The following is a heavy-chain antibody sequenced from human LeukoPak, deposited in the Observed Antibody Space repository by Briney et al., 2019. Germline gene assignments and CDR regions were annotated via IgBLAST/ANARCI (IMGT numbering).Heavy chain of an antibody. D-gene: IGHD4-17*01. CDR1: GYTFTSYY. V-gene: IGHV1-46*01. J-gene: IGHJ3*01. CDR2: INPSGGST. Sequence: ASVKVSCKASGYTFTSYYMHWVRQAPGQGLEWMGIINPSGGSTSYAQSLQGRFTITRDMSTNTAYMELSSLGSEDSAVYYCAAELYGVYTDCCTFHLWGQGTMVTVSS. CDR3: AAELYGVYTDCCTFHL.